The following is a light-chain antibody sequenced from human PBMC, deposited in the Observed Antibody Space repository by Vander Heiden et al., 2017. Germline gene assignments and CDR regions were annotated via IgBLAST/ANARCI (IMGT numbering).Light chain of an antibody. J-gene: IGKJ5*01. CDR1: QSISSY. CDR3: QQSYRTPIT. V-gene: IGKV1-39*01. CDR2: AAS. Sequence: DIQMTQSPSSLSASAGDRVTITCRASQSISSYLNWYQQKPGKVPHLLIYAASSLQSGVPSRFSGSGSGTDFTLTISSLQPEDFATYYCQQSYRTPITFGQGHDWRL.